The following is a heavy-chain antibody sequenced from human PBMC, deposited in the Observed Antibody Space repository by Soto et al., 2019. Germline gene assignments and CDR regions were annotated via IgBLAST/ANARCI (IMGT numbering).Heavy chain of an antibody. D-gene: IGHD6-13*01. CDR2: IKSKTDGGTT. CDR3: TTDRSANSSSWYKAVDY. Sequence: PGGSLRLSCAASGFTFSNAWMNWVRQAPGKGLEWVGRIKSKTDGGTTDYAAPVKGRFTISRDDSKNTLYLQMNSLKTEDTAVYYCTTDRSANSSSWYKAVDYWGQGTLVTVSS. V-gene: IGHV3-15*07. J-gene: IGHJ4*02. CDR1: GFTFSNAW.